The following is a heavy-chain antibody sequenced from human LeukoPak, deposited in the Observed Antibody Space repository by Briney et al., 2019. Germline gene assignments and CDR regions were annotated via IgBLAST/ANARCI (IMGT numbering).Heavy chain of an antibody. CDR2: IYYSGST. CDR3: AREDRYSSGIGGDY. D-gene: IGHD6-19*01. CDR1: GGSISSSSYY. V-gene: IGHV4-39*07. Sequence: SETLSLTCTVSGGSISSSSYYWGWIRQPPGKGLEWIGSIYYSGSTYYNPSLKSRVTISVDTSKNQFSLKLSSVTAADTAVYYCAREDRYSSGIGGDYWGQGTLVTVSS. J-gene: IGHJ4*02.